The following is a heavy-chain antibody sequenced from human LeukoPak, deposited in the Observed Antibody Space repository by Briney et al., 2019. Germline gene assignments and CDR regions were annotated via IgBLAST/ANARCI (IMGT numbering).Heavy chain of an antibody. CDR1: GFTFSSYC. CDR2: ISSSSSYI. CDR3: ARGLGIAVAGTRDY. D-gene: IGHD6-19*01. V-gene: IGHV3-21*01. J-gene: IGHJ4*02. Sequence: GGSLRLSCAASGFTFSSYCMNWVSQAPGKGLEWVSSISSSSSYIFYADSVKGRFTISRDNAKNSLYLQMNSLRAEDTAVYYCARGLGIAVAGTRDYRGQGTLVTVSS.